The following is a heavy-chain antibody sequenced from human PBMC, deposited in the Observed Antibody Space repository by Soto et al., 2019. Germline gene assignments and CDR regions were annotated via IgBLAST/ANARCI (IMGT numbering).Heavy chain of an antibody. Sequence: EVQLVESGGGLIQSGGSLRLSCAASGFTVSRNFMSWVRQAPGKGLEWVSLIYSAGDTSYADSVKGRFIISRDTSKNTLYLQMNCLRAEDTAIYYCAGVYGDFAVDAFDSWGQGTMVTVSS. D-gene: IGHD4-17*01. CDR2: IYSAGDT. V-gene: IGHV3-53*01. J-gene: IGHJ3*02. CDR1: GFTVSRNF. CDR3: AGVYGDFAVDAFDS.